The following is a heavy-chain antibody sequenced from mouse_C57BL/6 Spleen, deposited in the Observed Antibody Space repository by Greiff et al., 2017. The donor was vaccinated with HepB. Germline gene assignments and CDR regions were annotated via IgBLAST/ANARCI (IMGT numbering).Heavy chain of an antibody. Sequence: EVMLVESGGGLVQPGGSLSLSCAASGFTFTDYYMSWVRQPPGKALEWLGFIRNKANGYTTEYSASVKGRFTISRDNSQSILYLQMHALRAEDSATYYCARTGWYFDVWGTGTTVTVSS. D-gene: IGHD4-1*01. V-gene: IGHV7-3*01. CDR2: IRNKANGYTT. CDR1: GFTFTDYY. J-gene: IGHJ1*03. CDR3: ARTGWYFDV.